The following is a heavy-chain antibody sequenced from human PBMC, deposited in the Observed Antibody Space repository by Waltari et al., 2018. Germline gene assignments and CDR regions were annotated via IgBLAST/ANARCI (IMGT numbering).Heavy chain of an antibody. V-gene: IGHV4-59*01. CDR2: IYYPGST. CDR3: ARGGGGDWEWFDP. Sequence: QVQLQESGPSLLKPSENLSLICTASGGSIRGFYWSWVRQPPGKGLDGIGYIYYPGSTNFNPSLKSRVTMSVDTSKNQFSLKLSSVTAADTAFYYCARGGGGDWEWFDPWGQGTLVTVSS. D-gene: IGHD2-21*02. CDR1: GGSIRGFY. J-gene: IGHJ5*02.